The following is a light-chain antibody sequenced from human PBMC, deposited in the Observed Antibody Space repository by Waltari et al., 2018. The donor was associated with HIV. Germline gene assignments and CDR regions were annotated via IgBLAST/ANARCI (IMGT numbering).Light chain of an antibody. CDR3: CSCTTSSTLV. V-gene: IGLV2-14*01. CDR2: EVT. CDR1: RSDIGGSNY. J-gene: IGLJ2*01. Sequence: QSALTQPASVSGSPGQSITISCTGTRSDIGGSNYVSWFQQQSGKAPKLMISEVTYRPLGVSNRFSGSKSGNTASLTISGLQAEDEATYYCSCTTSSTLVFGGGTMLTVL.